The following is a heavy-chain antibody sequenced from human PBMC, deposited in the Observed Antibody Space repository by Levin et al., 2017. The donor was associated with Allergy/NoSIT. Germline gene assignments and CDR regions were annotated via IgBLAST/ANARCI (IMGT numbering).Heavy chain of an antibody. CDR2: ISSSGSTI. D-gene: IGHD3-3*01. J-gene: IGHJ4*02. V-gene: IGHV3-11*01. Sequence: GGSLRLSCAASGFTFSDYYMSWIRQAPGKGLEWVSYISSSGSTIYYADSVKGRFTISRDNAKNSLYLQMNSLRAEDTAVYYCARTRITIVEVATLIDYWGQGTLVTVSS. CDR1: GFTFSDYY. CDR3: ARTRITIVEVATLIDY.